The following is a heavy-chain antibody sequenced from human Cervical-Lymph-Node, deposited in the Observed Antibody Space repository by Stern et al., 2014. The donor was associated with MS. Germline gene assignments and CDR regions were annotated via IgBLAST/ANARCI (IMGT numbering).Heavy chain of an antibody. CDR3: ARVPLVVLVPTRGDAFDI. V-gene: IGHV1-69*04. CDR2: NIPMYDIA. CDR1: GGTFSSYT. D-gene: IGHD2-21*01. Sequence: DQLVESGAEVRKPGSSVRVSCKTSGGTFSSYTISWVRQVPGQGLEWMGRNIPMYDIANYAQKFQGRVTITADKSTSTAYMELSSLRSEDTAVYYCARVPLVVLVPTRGDAFDIWGQGTMVTVSS. J-gene: IGHJ3*02.